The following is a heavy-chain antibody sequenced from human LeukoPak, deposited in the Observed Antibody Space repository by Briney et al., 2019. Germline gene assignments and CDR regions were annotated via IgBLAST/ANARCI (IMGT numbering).Heavy chain of an antibody. CDR2: IWYDGSNK. D-gene: IGHD2-15*01. J-gene: IGHJ3*02. CDR3: AKDDGLLLYSAFDI. V-gene: IGHV3-30*02. CDR1: GFTFSSYG. Sequence: PGGSLRLSCAASGFTFSSYGMHWVRQAPGKGLEWVAVIWYDGSNKYYADSVKGRFTISRDNSKNTLYLQMNSLRAEDTAVYYCAKDDGLLLYSAFDIWGQGTMVTVSS.